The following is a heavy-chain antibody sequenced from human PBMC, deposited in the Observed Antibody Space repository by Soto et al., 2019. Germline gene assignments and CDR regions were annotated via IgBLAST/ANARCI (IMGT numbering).Heavy chain of an antibody. J-gene: IGHJ3*02. CDR3: TKGVRLGPNAFDI. CDR1: GFTFSNAW. V-gene: IGHV3-15*01. D-gene: IGHD3-22*01. Sequence: PGGSLRLSCAASGFTFSNAWMSWVRQAPGKGLEWVGRIKSKTDGGTTDYAAPVKGRFTISRDDSKNTLYLQMNSLKTEDTAVYYCTKGVRLGPNAFDIWGQGTMVTVSS. CDR2: IKSKTDGGTT.